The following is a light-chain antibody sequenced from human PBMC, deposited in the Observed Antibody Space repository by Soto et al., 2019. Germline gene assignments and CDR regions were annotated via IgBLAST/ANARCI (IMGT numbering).Light chain of an antibody. Sequence: QSVLTQPASVSGSPGQSITISCTGTSSDIGSYNLVSWYQRHPGRAPKLMVYEGSRRPSGVSNRFSGSKSGNTASLTISGLQAEDEADYYCSSYTSSSTLEVFGTGTKVTVL. CDR3: SSYTSSSTLEV. CDR2: EGS. V-gene: IGLV2-14*02. J-gene: IGLJ1*01. CDR1: SSDIGSYNL.